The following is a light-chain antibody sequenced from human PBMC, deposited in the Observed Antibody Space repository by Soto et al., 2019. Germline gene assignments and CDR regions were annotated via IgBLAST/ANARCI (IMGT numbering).Light chain of an antibody. V-gene: IGLV4-69*01. CDR2: LNSDGSH. CDR3: QTWGTGIWV. Sequence: QSVLTQSPSASASLGASVKLTCTLSSGHSSYAIAWHQQQPEKGPRYLMKLNSDGSHSKGDGIPDRFSGSSSGAERYLTISSLQSEDEADYYCQTWGTGIWVFGGGTKPTVL. CDR1: SGHSSYA. J-gene: IGLJ3*02.